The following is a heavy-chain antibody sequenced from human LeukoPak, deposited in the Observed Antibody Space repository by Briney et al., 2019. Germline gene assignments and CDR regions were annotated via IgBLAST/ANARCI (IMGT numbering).Heavy chain of an antibody. J-gene: IGHJ6*02. CDR1: GFTFSDYY. V-gene: IGHV3-11*01. D-gene: IGHD3-9*01. CDR3: ARSVQRFDILTGYYTRYGMDV. Sequence: PGGSLRLSCAASGFTFSDYYMSWIRQAPGKGLEWVSYISSSGSTIYYADSVKGRFTISRDNAKNPLYLQMNSLRAEDTAVYYCARSVQRFDILTGYYTRYGMDVWGQGTTVTVSS. CDR2: ISSSGSTI.